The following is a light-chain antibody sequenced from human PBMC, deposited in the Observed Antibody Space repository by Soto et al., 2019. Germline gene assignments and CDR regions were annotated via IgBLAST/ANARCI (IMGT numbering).Light chain of an antibody. CDR3: SSYAGSDIFV. Sequence: SYELTQPPSLSVAPGQTARITCGGNNIGSKSVHWYQQKPGQAPVLVVYDDSDRPSGIPERFSGSKSGNTASLTVSGLQAEDEADYYCSSYAGSDIFVFGGGTKVTVL. J-gene: IGLJ2*01. CDR2: DDS. V-gene: IGLV3-21*02. CDR1: NIGSKS.